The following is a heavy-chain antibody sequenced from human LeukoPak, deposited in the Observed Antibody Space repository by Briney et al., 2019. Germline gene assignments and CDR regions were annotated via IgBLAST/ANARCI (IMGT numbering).Heavy chain of an antibody. J-gene: IGHJ6*02. Sequence: ASVKVSCKASGYTFTGYYMHWVRQAPGQGLEWMGWINPNSGGTNYAQKFQGWVAMTRDTSISTAYMELSRLRSDDTAVYYCARDFGFDSSGYYPSYYYGMDVWGQGTTVTVSS. D-gene: IGHD3-22*01. CDR3: ARDFGFDSSGYYPSYYYGMDV. CDR2: INPNSGGT. V-gene: IGHV1-2*04. CDR1: GYTFTGYY.